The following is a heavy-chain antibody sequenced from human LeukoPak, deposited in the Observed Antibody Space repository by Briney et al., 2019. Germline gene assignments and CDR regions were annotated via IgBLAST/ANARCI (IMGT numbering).Heavy chain of an antibody. J-gene: IGHJ4*02. CDR3: ARANCGGDCYSDY. Sequence: PGGSLRLSCAASGFTFSSYEMNWVRPAPGKGLEWVSYISSSGSTIYYADSVKGRFTISSDNAKNSLYLQMNSLRAEDTAVYYCARANCGGDCYSDYWGQGTLVTVSS. CDR1: GFTFSSYE. D-gene: IGHD2-21*02. CDR2: ISSSGSTI. V-gene: IGHV3-48*03.